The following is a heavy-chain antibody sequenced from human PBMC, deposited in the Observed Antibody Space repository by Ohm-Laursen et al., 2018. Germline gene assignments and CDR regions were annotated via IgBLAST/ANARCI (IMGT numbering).Heavy chain of an antibody. D-gene: IGHD6-19*01. V-gene: IGHV4-59*08. J-gene: IGHJ4*02. CDR3: ARKGSTGSGWSAFDY. CDR1: GFTFINAW. CDR2: IYYSGST. Sequence: LRLSCAASGFTFINAWMNWVRQAPGKGLEWIGYIYYSGSTNYNPSLKSRVTISVDTSKNQFSLKLSSVTAADTAVYYCARKGSTGSGWSAFDYWGQGTLVTVSS.